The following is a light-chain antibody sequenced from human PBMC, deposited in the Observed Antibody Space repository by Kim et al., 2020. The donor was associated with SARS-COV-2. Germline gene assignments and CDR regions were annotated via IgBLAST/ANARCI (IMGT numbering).Light chain of an antibody. J-gene: IGLJ3*02. V-gene: IGLV3-19*01. CDR1: NLRTYY. Sequence: SYELTQDPAVSVALGQTVRITCQGDNLRTYYASWYQRKPGQAPVLVLYGKNNRPSGIPDRFSGSSSGNTASLTITGAQAEDEADYYCNSRDSSGNHWVFGGGTQLTVL. CDR3: NSRDSSGNHWV. CDR2: GKN.